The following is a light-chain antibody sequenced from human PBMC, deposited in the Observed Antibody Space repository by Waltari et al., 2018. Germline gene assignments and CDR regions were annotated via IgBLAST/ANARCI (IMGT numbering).Light chain of an antibody. CDR2: DAS. J-gene: IGKJ1*01. CDR1: PSVGRA. Sequence: EIVLTQSPGTLALSPGERATLSCRASPSVGRALAWYQRKPGQAPRLLIYDASSRTTGIPDRFRGSGSGTDFSLTISRVEPEDFTVYYCQMYVRLPVTFGQGTKVEVK. V-gene: IGKV3-20*01. CDR3: QMYVRLPVT.